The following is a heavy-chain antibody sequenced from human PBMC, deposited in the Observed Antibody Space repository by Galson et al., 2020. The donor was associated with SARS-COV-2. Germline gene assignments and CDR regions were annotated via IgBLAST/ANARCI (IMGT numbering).Heavy chain of an antibody. Sequence: SETLSLTCTVSGGSISSSSYYWGWIRQPPGKGLEWIGSIYYSGSTYYNPSLKSRVTISVDTSKNQFSLKLTSVTDADTAVYDCARDEGYTSGGAVGGWDWGQGTLVTVSS. D-gene: IGHD6-19*01. CDR1: GGSISSSSYY. CDR2: IYYSGST. J-gene: IGHJ4*02. CDR3: ARDEGYTSGGAVGGWD. V-gene: IGHV4-39*07.